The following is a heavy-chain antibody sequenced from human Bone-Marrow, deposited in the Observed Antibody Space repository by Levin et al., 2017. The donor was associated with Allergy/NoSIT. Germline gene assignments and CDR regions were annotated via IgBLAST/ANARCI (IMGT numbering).Heavy chain of an antibody. CDR2: IIPIFGTA. CDR1: GGTFSSYA. J-gene: IGHJ6*02. Sequence: GASVKVSCKASGGTFSSYAISWVRQAPGQGLEWMGGIIPIFGTANYAQKFQGRVTITADESTSTAYMELSSLRSEDTAVYYCARDRLGGDTAMVRFQYDYYYYGMDVWGQGTTVTVSS. D-gene: IGHD5-18*01. V-gene: IGHV1-69*13. CDR3: ARDRLGGDTAMVRFQYDYYYYGMDV.